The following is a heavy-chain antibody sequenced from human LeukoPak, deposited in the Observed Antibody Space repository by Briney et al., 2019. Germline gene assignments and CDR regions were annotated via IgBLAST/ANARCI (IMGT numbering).Heavy chain of an antibody. CDR3: ARGIWSDHLVAYFLDS. J-gene: IGHJ4*02. CDR2: INAGNGNT. V-gene: IGHV1-3*01. D-gene: IGHD5-12*01. Sequence: ASVKVACKASGYTFTSYAMHWVRQAPGQRLEWMGWINAGNGNTKYSQKFQGRVTITRDTSASTAYMELSSLRSEDTAVCYCARGIWSDHLVAYFLDSWGQGTLVTVSS. CDR1: GYTFTSYA.